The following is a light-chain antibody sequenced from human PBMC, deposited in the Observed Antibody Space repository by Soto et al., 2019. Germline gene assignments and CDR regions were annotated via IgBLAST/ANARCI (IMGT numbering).Light chain of an antibody. J-gene: IGLJ2*01. CDR1: SSDVGGYNY. CDR3: SSYTSSSSSWV. Sequence: QSALTQRASVSGSPGQSITISCTGTSSDVGGYNYVSWYQQHPGKAPKLMIYDVSNRPSGVSNRFSGSKSGNTASLTISGLQAEDEADYYCSSYTSSSSSWVFGGGTKVTVL. V-gene: IGLV2-14*01. CDR2: DVS.